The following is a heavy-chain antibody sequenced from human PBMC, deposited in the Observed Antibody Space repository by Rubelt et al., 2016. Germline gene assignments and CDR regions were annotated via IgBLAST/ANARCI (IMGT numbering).Heavy chain of an antibody. J-gene: IGHJ3*02. CDR1: GYTFTSYG. CDR3: AREAMIVVDDAFDI. V-gene: IGHV1-18*01. D-gene: IGHD3-22*01. CDR2: ISAYNGNT. Sequence: QVQLVQSGAEVKKPGASVKVSCKASGYTFTSYGISWVRQAPGQGLEWMGWISAYNGNTNLCQKLLGRVTMTSDTSRGLAYMELRSLRADDTALYYCAREAMIVVDDAFDIWGQGTMVTVSS.